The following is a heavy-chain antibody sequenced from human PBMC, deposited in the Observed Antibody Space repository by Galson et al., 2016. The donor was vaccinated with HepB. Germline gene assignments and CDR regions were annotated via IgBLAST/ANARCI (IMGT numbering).Heavy chain of an antibody. CDR2: NYPGDSDT. Sequence: QSGAEVKEPGESLRISCETSGYKFASLWTPRVRQRAGEGLDWMGVNYPGDSDTKYSPPFPGQVIISANKSINTAYLQWNSLKASDTAIFYWARGGGLGRYFDYWGRGTLVTVSS. CDR3: ARGGGLGRYFDY. J-gene: IGHJ4*02. D-gene: IGHD1-14*01. V-gene: IGHV5-51*01. CDR1: GYKFASLW.